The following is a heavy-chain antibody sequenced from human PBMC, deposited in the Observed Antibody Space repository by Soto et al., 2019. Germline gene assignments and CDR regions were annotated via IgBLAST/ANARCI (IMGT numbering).Heavy chain of an antibody. V-gene: IGHV1-18*01. J-gene: IGHJ4*02. CDR1: GYTFTSYG. CDR2: ISAYNGNT. Sequence: QVQLVQSGSEVKKPGASVKVSCKASGYTFTSYGISWVRQAPGQGLEWMGWISAYNGNTNYAQKLKGRGTRTTDTSPSTAYMELRSLRSDDTAVYYCAREAAAGTLDYWGQGTLVTVSS. CDR3: AREAAAGTLDY. D-gene: IGHD6-13*01.